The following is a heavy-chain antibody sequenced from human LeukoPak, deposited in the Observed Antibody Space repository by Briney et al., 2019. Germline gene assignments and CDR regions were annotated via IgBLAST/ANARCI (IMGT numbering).Heavy chain of an antibody. D-gene: IGHD5-18*01. CDR2: IYYSGST. CDR3: ARGGIQLWSNWFDP. Sequence: SETLSLTCTVSGGSISSYYWSWIRQPPGKGLEWIGYIYYSGSTNYNPSLKSRVTISVDTSKNQFSLKLSSVTAADTAVYYCARGGIQLWSNWFDPWGQGTLVTASS. J-gene: IGHJ5*02. CDR1: GGSISSYY. V-gene: IGHV4-59*01.